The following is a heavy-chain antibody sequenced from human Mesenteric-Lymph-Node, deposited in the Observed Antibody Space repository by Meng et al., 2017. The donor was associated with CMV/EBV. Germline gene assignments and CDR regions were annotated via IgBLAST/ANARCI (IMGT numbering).Heavy chain of an antibody. CDR2: ISRSSSYI. CDR3: ARGPDSTFGVINY. V-gene: IGHV3-21*01. D-gene: IGHD3-3*01. CDR1: GFTFSRYS. Sequence: GGSLRLSCAASGFTFSRYSMNWVRQAPGKGLEWVSSISRSSSYIYYADSVKGRFTISRDNAKNSLYLQMNSLRAEDTAVYYCARGPDSTFGVINYWGQGTLVTVS. J-gene: IGHJ4*02.